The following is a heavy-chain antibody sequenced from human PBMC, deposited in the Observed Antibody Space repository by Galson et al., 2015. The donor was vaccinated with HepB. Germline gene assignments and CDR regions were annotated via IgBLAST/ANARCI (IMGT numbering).Heavy chain of an antibody. CDR1: GDSVSKNGVT. V-gene: IGHV6-1*01. CDR2: ASYRSKWFT. Sequence: CAISGDSVSKNGVTWEWIRQSPSRGLEGLGRASYRSKWFTEYALSVKSRITVDSDTSKNQFSLHLNSVTPEDSAVYFCARDGGWLLDNWGQGTLVTVSS. D-gene: IGHD3-22*01. J-gene: IGHJ4*02. CDR3: ARDGGWLLDN.